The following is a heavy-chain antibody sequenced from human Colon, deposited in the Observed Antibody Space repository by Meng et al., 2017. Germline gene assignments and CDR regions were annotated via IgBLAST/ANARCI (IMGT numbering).Heavy chain of an antibody. CDR2: TYYRSKWYN. Sequence: VQPQQAGPGLVKPPQTLSPTCAISGDSVSSNSAAWNWIRQSPSRGLEWLGRTYYRSKWYNDYAVSVKSRITINPDTSKNQFSLQLNSVTPEDTAVYYCARDSSSSAYSPFDYWGQGTLVTVSS. D-gene: IGHD3-22*01. CDR3: ARDSSSSAYSPFDY. V-gene: IGHV6-1*01. J-gene: IGHJ4*02. CDR1: GDSVSSNSAA.